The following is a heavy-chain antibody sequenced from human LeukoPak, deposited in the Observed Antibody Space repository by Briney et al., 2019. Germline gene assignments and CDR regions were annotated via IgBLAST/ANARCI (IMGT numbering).Heavy chain of an antibody. V-gene: IGHV3-30*18. D-gene: IGHD2-15*01. J-gene: IGHJ4*02. CDR2: ISYDGSNK. CDR1: GFTFSSYG. CDR3: AKDLYCSGGSCYSSGVGYNYFDY. Sequence: PGGSLRLSCAASGFTFSSYGMHWVRQAPGKGLEWVAVISYDGSNKYYADSVKGRFTISRDNSKNTLYLQMSSLRAEDTAVYYCAKDLYCSGGSCYSSGVGYNYFDYWGQGTLVTVSS.